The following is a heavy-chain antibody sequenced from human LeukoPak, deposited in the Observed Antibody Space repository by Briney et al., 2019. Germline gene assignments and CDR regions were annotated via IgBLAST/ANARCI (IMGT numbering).Heavy chain of an antibody. CDR3: ARGNIVATILGGLHGTTAFDF. CDR1: GGTFSDYY. D-gene: IGHD5-12*01. J-gene: IGHJ4*02. Sequence: SETLTLTCGVSGGTFSDYYWSWIRQAPGKGLEWIGEMIRSGSSNYNPSLRSRVTISGDTSRNQFSLKLNSLTAADTAVYYCARGNIVATILGGLHGTTAFDFWGQGILVTVSS. CDR2: MIRSGSS. V-gene: IGHV4-34*01.